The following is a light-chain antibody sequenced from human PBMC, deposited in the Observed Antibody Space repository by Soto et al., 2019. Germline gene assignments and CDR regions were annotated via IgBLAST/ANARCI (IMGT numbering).Light chain of an antibody. V-gene: IGKV1-5*03. Sequence: DIQMTQSPSTLSASVGDRVTITCRASQSISSWLAWYQQKPGKAPRLLIYKASDLESGVPSRFSGSGSGTDFTLTISSLQPDDFATYYCQHYNSYSEAFGQGTKVDIK. CDR1: QSISSW. CDR3: QHYNSYSEA. CDR2: KAS. J-gene: IGKJ1*01.